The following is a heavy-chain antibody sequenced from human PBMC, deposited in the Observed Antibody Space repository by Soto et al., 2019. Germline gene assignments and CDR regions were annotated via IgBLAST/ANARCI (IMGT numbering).Heavy chain of an antibody. Sequence: EASVKVSCKASGGTFSSYAISWVRQAPGQGLEWMGGIIPIFGTANYAQKFQGRVTITADESTSTAYMELSSLRSEDTAVYYCARPEYYYDSSGSIGGLDYWGQGTLVTVSS. CDR3: ARPEYYYDSSGSIGGLDY. CDR2: IIPIFGTA. J-gene: IGHJ4*02. CDR1: GGTFSSYA. D-gene: IGHD3-22*01. V-gene: IGHV1-69*13.